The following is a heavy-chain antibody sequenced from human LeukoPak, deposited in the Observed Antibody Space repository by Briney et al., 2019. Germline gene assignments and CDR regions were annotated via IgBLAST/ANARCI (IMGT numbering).Heavy chain of an antibody. Sequence: GGSLRLSCAASGLTFSSYTMSWVRQAPGKGLEWVSAISGSGTSTDYADSVKGRFTISRDNSKNTLYLQMNSLRAEDTAVYYCARGPYGSSGTPDAFDIWGQGTMVTVSS. CDR3: ARGPYGSSGTPDAFDI. CDR2: ISGSGTST. CDR1: GLTFSSYT. V-gene: IGHV3-23*01. D-gene: IGHD3-10*01. J-gene: IGHJ3*02.